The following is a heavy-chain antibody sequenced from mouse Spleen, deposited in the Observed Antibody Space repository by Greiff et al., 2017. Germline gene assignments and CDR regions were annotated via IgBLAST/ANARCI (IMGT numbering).Heavy chain of an antibody. CDR2: IRLKSDNYAT. V-gene: IGHV6-3*01. D-gene: IGHD1-1*01. CDR1: GFTFSNYW. J-gene: IGHJ2*01. Sequence: EVQLVESGGGLVQPGGSMKLSCVASGFTFSNYWMNWVRQSPEKGLEWVAQIRLKSDNYATHYAESVKGRFTISRDDSKSSVYLQMNNLRAEDTGIYYCTDGSSYGDYFDYWGQGTTLTVSS. CDR3: TDGSSYGDYFDY.